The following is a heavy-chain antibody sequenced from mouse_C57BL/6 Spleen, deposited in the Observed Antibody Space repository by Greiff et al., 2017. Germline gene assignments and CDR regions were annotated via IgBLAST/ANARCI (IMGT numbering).Heavy chain of an antibody. Sequence: QVQLQQSGPGLVQPSQSLSITCTVSGFSLTSYGVHWVRQPPGKGLEWLGVIWSGGSTDYYAAFISRPSISKDNSKSHVFFKMNSLQADDTAIDYCAKKGYGGFAYWGQGTLVTVSA. CDR2: IWSGGST. D-gene: IGHD1-1*02. CDR1: GFSLTSYG. J-gene: IGHJ3*01. V-gene: IGHV2-4*01. CDR3: AKKGYGGFAY.